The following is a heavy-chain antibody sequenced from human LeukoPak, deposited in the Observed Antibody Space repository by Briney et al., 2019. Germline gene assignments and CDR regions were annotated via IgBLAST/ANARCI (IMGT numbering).Heavy chain of an antibody. D-gene: IGHD6-19*01. CDR2: ISRSGSII. V-gene: IGHV3-48*03. Sequence: GGSLRLSCAASGFTFSGYEMNWVRRAPGRGLEWVSYISRSGSIIYYADSVKGRFTVSRDDAKNSLYLQMNSLRAEDTAVYYCARDGGLAVASSFDYWGQGTLVTVSS. J-gene: IGHJ4*02. CDR1: GFTFSGYE. CDR3: ARDGGLAVASSFDY.